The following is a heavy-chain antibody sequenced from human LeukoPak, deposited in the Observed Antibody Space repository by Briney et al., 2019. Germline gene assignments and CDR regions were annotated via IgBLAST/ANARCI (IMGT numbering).Heavy chain of an antibody. V-gene: IGHV5-51*01. D-gene: IGHD5-18*01. CDR3: ARGGYSYGYFYYYYYGMDV. CDR2: IYPGDSDT. Sequence: GESLKISCKGSGYSFTSYWIGWVRQMPGKGLEWMGIIYPGDSDTRYSPSFQGQVTISADKSISTAYLQWSSLKASDTAMYYCARGGYSYGYFYYYYYGMDVRGQGTTVTVSS. CDR1: GYSFTSYW. J-gene: IGHJ6*02.